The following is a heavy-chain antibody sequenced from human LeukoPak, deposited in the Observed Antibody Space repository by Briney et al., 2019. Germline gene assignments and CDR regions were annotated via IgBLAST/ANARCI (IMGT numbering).Heavy chain of an antibody. J-gene: IGHJ4*02. CDR2: INPNNGGT. CDR1: EYTFTGYY. CDR3: TRESGSYHGNDF. Sequence: VASVKVSCKASEYTFTGYYMHWVRQAPGQGLEWMGRINPNNGGTSYAQKFQGRVTMTGDTSISTAYMELSSLRSDDTAVYYCTRESGSYHGNDFWGQGTLVTVSS. D-gene: IGHD1-26*01. V-gene: IGHV1-2*06.